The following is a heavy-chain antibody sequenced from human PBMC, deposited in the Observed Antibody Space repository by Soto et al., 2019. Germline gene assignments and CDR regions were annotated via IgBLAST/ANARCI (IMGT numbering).Heavy chain of an antibody. Sequence: ASVEVSCKASGYTFTSYYMHWVRQAPGQGLEWIGIINPSVGSTSYAHKFQGRVTMTRDTSTSTVYMELSSLRSEDTAVYYFARDLRVENPPYYYYGMDVWGQGTTVTVSS. CDR2: INPSVGST. CDR3: ARDLRVENPPYYYYGMDV. J-gene: IGHJ6*02. V-gene: IGHV1-46*01. CDR1: GYTFTSYY.